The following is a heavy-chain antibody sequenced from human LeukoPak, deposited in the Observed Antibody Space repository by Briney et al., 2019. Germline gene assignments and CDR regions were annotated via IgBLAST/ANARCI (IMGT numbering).Heavy chain of an antibody. CDR3: AREKESVAGRELDY. D-gene: IGHD6-19*01. CDR2: INPNSGGT. V-gene: IGHV1-2*06. J-gene: IGHJ4*02. Sequence: GASVKVSCKASGYSFSGYYMHWVRQAPGQGLQWMGRINPNSGGTNYAQNFQGRVTMTRDTSISTAYMELSSLRPDDTAVYYCAREKESVAGRELDYWGQGTLVTVSS. CDR1: GYSFSGYY.